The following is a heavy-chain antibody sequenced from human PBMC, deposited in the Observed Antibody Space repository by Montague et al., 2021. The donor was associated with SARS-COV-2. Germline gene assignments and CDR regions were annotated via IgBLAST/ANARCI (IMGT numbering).Heavy chain of an antibody. Sequence: SETLSLTCTVSGGSISSSSYYWGWIRQPPGKGLEWIGSIYYSGTTYYNPSLKSRVTISVDTSKNQFSLKLSSVTAADTAVYYCARDPYTGGWFQQFDYWGQGTLVTVSS. D-gene: IGHD6-19*01. V-gene: IGHV4-39*02. CDR1: GGSISSSSYY. CDR3: ARDPYTGGWFQQFDY. J-gene: IGHJ4*02. CDR2: IYYSGTT.